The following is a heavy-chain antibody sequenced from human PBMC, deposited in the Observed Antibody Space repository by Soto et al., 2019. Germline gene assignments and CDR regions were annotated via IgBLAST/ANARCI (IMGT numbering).Heavy chain of an antibody. V-gene: IGHV4-30-2*01. CDR3: AREMNVLPGSYFDY. CDR2: IYHSGST. Sequence: QLQLQESGSGLVKPSQTLSLTCAVSGGSISSGGYSWSWIRQPPGKGLEWIGYIYHSGSTYYNPSLKSRVTISVDGSKYQLSLKLSSVPAADTAVYYLAREMNVLPGSYFDYLGQGTLVTVSS. D-gene: IGHD3-10*01. J-gene: IGHJ4*02. CDR1: GGSISSGGYS.